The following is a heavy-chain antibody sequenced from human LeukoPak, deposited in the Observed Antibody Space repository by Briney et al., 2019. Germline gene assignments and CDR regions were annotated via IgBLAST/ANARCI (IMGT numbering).Heavy chain of an antibody. CDR2: TSSTSSYK. CDR1: GFTFSSYS. V-gene: IGHV3-21*01. J-gene: IGHJ4*02. D-gene: IGHD3-9*01. Sequence: GGSLRLSCAASGFTFSSYSMDWVRQAPGKGLEWVSSTSSTSSYKYYADSVKGRFTVPRGNAKDSLYLQKNNLGGGGTACYYWARGGFDILAGFRTYFLYYLGQGTLVTVSS. CDR3: ARGGFDILAGFRTYFLYY.